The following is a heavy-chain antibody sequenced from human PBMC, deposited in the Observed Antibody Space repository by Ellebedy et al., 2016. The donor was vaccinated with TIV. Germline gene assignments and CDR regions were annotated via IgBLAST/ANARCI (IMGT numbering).Heavy chain of an antibody. J-gene: IGHJ6*02. Sequence: GESLKISCTASGITFNNHAMYWVRQAPGKGLEWVSAIGGSDGVTTYADSVKGRFTISKDKSKNTLYLQMDTLRADDTAVYYCAQLAVRDSYHGMDVWGQGTTVTVSS. CDR1: GITFNNHA. D-gene: IGHD2-21*01. V-gene: IGHV3-23*01. CDR2: IGGSDGVT. CDR3: AQLAVRDSYHGMDV.